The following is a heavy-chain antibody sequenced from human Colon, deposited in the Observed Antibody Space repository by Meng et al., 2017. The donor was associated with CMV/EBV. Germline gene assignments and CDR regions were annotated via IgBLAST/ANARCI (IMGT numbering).Heavy chain of an antibody. CDR1: GGSLISYY. CDR2: IYHTGSI. J-gene: IGHJ5*02. V-gene: IGHV4-59*12. D-gene: IGHD2-2*01. Sequence: SETLSLTCTVSGGSLISYYWSWIRQPPGKGLEWIGYIYHTGSINYNPSLRSPVTISVDTSNNQFSLKLSSVTAADTAVYYCTRRPPLYCSSTSCYLDWFDPWGQGTLVTVSS. CDR3: TRRPPLYCSSTSCYLDWFDP.